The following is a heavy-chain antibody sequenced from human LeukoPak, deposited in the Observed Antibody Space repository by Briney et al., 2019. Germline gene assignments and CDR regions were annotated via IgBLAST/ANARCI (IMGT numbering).Heavy chain of an antibody. Sequence: ASVTVSFKASGYTFTSNSINWVRQAPGQGLEWMGWISTYNGETIYAQKVQGRVTMTTDTSTSTAYMELRSLRSDDTAVYYCAKDRWRDGSSSFDNWGQGTLVTVSS. CDR1: GYTFTSNS. CDR2: ISTYNGET. CDR3: AKDRWRDGSSSFDN. V-gene: IGHV1-18*01. D-gene: IGHD6-6*01. J-gene: IGHJ4*02.